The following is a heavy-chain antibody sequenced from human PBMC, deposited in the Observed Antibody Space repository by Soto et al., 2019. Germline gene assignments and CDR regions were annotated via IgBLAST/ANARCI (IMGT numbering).Heavy chain of an antibody. Sequence: QVQLVQSGAEVKKPGSSVKVSCKASGGTFSSYTISWVRQAPGQGLEWMGRIIPILGIANYAQKFQGRVTITADKSTSTAYMELSSLRSEDTAVYYCAVVHYYDSSGYFDYWGQGTLDTVSS. CDR3: AVVHYYDSSGYFDY. CDR2: IIPILGIA. V-gene: IGHV1-69*02. CDR1: GGTFSSYT. J-gene: IGHJ4*02. D-gene: IGHD3-22*01.